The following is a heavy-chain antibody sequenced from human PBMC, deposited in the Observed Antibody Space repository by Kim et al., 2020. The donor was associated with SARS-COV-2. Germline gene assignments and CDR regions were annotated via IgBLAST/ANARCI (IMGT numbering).Heavy chain of an antibody. J-gene: IGHJ2*01. D-gene: IGHD3-22*01. CDR3: ASGPRGDDSTTTGFWYFDL. V-gene: IGHV1-69*04. Sequence: SVKVSCKASGGTFSGYGIAWVRQAPGQGLEWMGRIIPIFDMSNYAEKFQDRVTITADKDTGTAYMELRSLRSEDTALYYCASGPRGDDSTTTGFWYFDLWGRGTLVTVSS. CDR2: IIPIFDMS. CDR1: GGTFSGYG.